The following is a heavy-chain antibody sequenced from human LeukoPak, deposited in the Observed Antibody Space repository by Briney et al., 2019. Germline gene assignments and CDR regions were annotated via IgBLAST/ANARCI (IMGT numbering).Heavy chain of an antibody. CDR1: GGSISSGGYY. J-gene: IGHJ3*02. V-gene: IGHV4-39*02. Sequence: SETLSLTCTVSGGSISSGGYYWGWIRQPPGKGLEWIGSIYFSGSTYYNPSLKSRVTISVDTSKNQFSLKLSSVTAADTAVYYCARDLGGSWGDAFDIWGQGTMVTVSS. D-gene: IGHD3-10*01. CDR2: IYFSGST. CDR3: ARDLGGSWGDAFDI.